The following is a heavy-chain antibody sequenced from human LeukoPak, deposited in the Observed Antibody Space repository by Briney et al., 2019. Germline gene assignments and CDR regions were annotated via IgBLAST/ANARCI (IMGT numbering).Heavy chain of an antibody. CDR2: ISYDGSNK. CDR3: ATLSLWFGELMSQYYFDY. D-gene: IGHD3-10*01. V-gene: IGHV3-30-3*01. CDR1: GFTFSSYA. Sequence: GRSLRLSCAASGFTFSSYAMHWVRQAPGKGLEWVAVISYDGSNKYYADSVKGRFTISRDNSQNTLYLQMNSLRAEDTPVYYCATLSLWFGELMSQYYFDYWGQGTLVTVSS. J-gene: IGHJ4*02.